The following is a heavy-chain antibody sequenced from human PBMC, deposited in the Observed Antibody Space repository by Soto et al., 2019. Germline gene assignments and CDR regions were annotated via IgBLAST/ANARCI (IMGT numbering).Heavy chain of an antibody. CDR3: ARVQSLGYCRSASCYDVFGQ. CDR1: GYTFNSAG. CDR2: ISVDNGDT. J-gene: IGHJ4*02. Sequence: GPEVQEPGASVRVSCKASGYTFNSAGLAWVRQAPGQGLEWMGWISVDNGDTKYAQKFQGRVTMTTDTSTTTAYMDLRGLKSAATAVFYCARVQSLGYCRSASCYDVFGQWGQGTLVTVSS. D-gene: IGHD2-2*01. V-gene: IGHV1-18*01.